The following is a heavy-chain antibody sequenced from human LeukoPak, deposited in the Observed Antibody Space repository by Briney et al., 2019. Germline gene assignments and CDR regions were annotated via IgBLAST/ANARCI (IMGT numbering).Heavy chain of an antibody. D-gene: IGHD5-18*01. V-gene: IGHV5-51*01. Sequence: GESLKISCKGSGYSFTSYWIGWVRQMPGKGLEWMGIIYLGDSDTRYSPSFQGQVTISADKSITTAYLQWGSLKASDTATYYCARESADTAMARGYYYYMDVWGKGTTVTVSS. CDR3: ARESADTAMARGYYYYMDV. J-gene: IGHJ6*03. CDR2: IYLGDSDT. CDR1: GYSFTSYW.